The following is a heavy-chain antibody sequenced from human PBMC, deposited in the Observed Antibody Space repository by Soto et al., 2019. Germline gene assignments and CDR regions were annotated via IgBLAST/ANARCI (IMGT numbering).Heavy chain of an antibody. CDR2: IYYSGST. D-gene: IGHD6-19*01. J-gene: IGHJ3*02. Sequence: PSETLSLTCTVSGGSISSSSYYWGWIRQPPGKGLEWIGSIYYSGSTYYNPSLKSRVTISVDTSKNQFSLKLSSVTAADTAVYYCARPKIAVAGSSAFDIWGQGTMVTVS. V-gene: IGHV4-39*01. CDR3: ARPKIAVAGSSAFDI. CDR1: GGSISSSSYY.